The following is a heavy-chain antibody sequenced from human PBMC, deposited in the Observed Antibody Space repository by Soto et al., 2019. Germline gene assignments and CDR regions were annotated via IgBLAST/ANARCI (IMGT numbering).Heavy chain of an antibody. J-gene: IGHJ6*04. V-gene: IGHV1-18*04. Sequence: ASVKVSCKASGYTFTSYGISWVRQAPGQGLAWMGWISAYNGNTNYAQKLQGRVTMTTDTSTSTAYMELRSLRSDDTAVYYCARTDGRKSCYYGMDAGAEGTTGTVSS. CDR2: ISAYNGNT. D-gene: IGHD2-15*01. CDR1: GYTFTSYG. CDR3: ARTDGRKSCYYGMDA.